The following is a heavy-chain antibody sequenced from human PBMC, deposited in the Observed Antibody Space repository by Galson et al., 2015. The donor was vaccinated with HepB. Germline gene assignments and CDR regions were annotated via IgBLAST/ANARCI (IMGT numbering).Heavy chain of an antibody. CDR3: TTALRRGSGWYIGSNWFDP. CDR2: IKSKTDGGTT. Sequence: SLRLSCAASGFTFSNAWMSWVRQAPGKGLEWVGRIKSKTDGGTTDYAAPVKGRFTISRDDSKNTLYLQMNSLKTEDTAVYYCTTALRRGSGWYIGSNWFDPWGQGTLVTVSS. J-gene: IGHJ5*02. CDR1: GFTFSNAW. D-gene: IGHD6-19*01. V-gene: IGHV3-15*01.